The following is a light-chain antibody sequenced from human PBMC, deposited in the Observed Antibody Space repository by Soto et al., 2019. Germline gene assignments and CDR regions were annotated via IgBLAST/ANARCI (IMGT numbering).Light chain of an antibody. CDR3: QQTYSSPWT. Sequence: EIQMPPSPSSLSAYVRDRVTITCRARQSIKYYLNWYQQRPGTAPKLLIYAGSTLQSGVPSRFSGSGTRTDYTLTISSLQSEDFETYYCQQTYSSPWTFGQGTKVDIK. CDR1: QSIKYY. J-gene: IGKJ1*01. CDR2: AGS. V-gene: IGKV1-39*01.